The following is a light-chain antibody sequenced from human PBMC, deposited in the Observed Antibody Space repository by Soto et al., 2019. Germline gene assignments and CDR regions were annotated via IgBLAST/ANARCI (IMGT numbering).Light chain of an antibody. Sequence: QSVLTQPPSASGSPGQSVTISCTGTSSDVGSYNYVSWYQQHPGKAPKLLIYEVSKWPSGVPDRFSGSKSGNTASLTVSGLQPEGEADYYCSSYAGSDNWVFGGGTKLTVL. V-gene: IGLV2-8*01. CDR3: SSYAGSDNWV. CDR2: EVS. CDR1: SSDVGSYNY. J-gene: IGLJ3*02.